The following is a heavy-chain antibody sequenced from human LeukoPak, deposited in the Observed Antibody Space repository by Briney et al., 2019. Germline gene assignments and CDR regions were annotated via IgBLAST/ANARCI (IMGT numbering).Heavy chain of an antibody. D-gene: IGHD2-2*01. V-gene: IGHV4-30-2*01. CDR2: IYHSGST. CDR3: ARDGQVVPAARAFDI. CDR1: GGSISSGGYY. Sequence: SETLSLTCTVSGGSISSGGYYWSWIRQPPGKGLEWIGYIYHSGSTYYNPSPKSRVTISVDRSKNQFSLKLSSVTAADTAVYYCARDGQVVPAARAFDIWGQGTMVTVSS. J-gene: IGHJ3*02.